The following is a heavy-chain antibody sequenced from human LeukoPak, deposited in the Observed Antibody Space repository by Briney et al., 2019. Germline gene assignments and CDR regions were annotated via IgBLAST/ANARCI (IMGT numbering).Heavy chain of an antibody. CDR1: GFTFGDYA. D-gene: IGHD6-19*01. CDR2: IKQDGSGK. V-gene: IGHV3-7*01. CDR3: ARDHTVGQWPTHFDS. Sequence: GGSLRLSCTTSGFTFGDYAMSWVRQAPGKGLEWVANIKQDGSGKYYVDSVKGRFTISRDNAKNSLYLQMNSLRAEDTAVYYCARDHTVGQWPTHFDSWGQGTLVTVSS. J-gene: IGHJ4*02.